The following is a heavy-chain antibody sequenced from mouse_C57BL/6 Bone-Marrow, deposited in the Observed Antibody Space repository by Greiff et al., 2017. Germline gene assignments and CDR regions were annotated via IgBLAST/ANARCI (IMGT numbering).Heavy chain of an antibody. J-gene: IGHJ2*01. V-gene: IGHV8-8*01. CDR1: GFSLSTFGMG. CDR2: IWWDDDK. CDR3: ARIARYVGYPDY. Sequence: QVPLNVSGPGILQPSQTLSLSCAFSGFSLSTFGMGVGWLRQPSGQGLVWLAHIWWDDDKYYNPALKSRLTISKDTSKNQVFLKLANVDTADTATYSCARIARYVGYPDYWGQGTTLTVSA. D-gene: IGHD2-3*01.